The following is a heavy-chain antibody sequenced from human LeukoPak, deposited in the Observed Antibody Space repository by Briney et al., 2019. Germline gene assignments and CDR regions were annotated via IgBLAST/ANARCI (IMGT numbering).Heavy chain of an antibody. D-gene: IGHD6-13*01. CDR2: INPNSGGT. J-gene: IGHJ4*02. Sequence: ASVKVSCKASGYTFTAYYMHWVRQALGRGLEWLGWINPNSGGTNYAQKFQGRVTMTRDTSITTAYMELSRLSSDDTAVYYCASSVSSRWAIIDYWGQGTLVTVSS. CDR3: ASSVSSRWAIIDY. CDR1: GYTFTAYY. V-gene: IGHV1-2*02.